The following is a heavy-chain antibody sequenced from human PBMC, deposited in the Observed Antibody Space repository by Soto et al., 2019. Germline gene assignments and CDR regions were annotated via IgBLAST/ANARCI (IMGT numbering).Heavy chain of an antibody. CDR1: GFDFTNYD. V-gene: IGHV3-13*01. Sequence: EVQLEESGGGSVQPGGSLRLSCAASGFDFTNYDMLWVRQVAGKGLEWVSSIGTAGDTYYPDSLKGRFTIFREDAKNSLYLQMNTLSTGDTAVYFCARRNTPLDAFDVWGQGTMVTVSS. J-gene: IGHJ3*01. CDR3: ARRNTPLDAFDV. CDR2: IGTAGDT.